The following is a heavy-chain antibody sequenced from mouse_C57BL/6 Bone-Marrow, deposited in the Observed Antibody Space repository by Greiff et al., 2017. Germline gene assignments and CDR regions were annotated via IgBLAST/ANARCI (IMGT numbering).Heavy chain of an antibody. CDR1: GYTFTSYW. J-gene: IGHJ2*01. Sequence: QVQLQQPGAELVKPGASVKLSCTASGYTFTSYWMHWVKQRPGQGLEWIGMIHPSSGSTNYNEKFKSKATLTVDKTSSTAYMQLSSLTSEDSAVYYCARGHCYGSGGYWGQGTTLTVSA. V-gene: IGHV1-64*01. D-gene: IGHD1-1*01. CDR2: IHPSSGST. CDR3: ARGHCYGSGGY.